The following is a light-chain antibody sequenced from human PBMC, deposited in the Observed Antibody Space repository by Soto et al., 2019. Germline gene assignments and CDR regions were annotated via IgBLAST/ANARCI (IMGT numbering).Light chain of an antibody. CDR1: QSVDSTY. CDR2: GAS. V-gene: IGKV3-20*01. CDR3: QHYDRT. Sequence: LLTQSPGTLSLSPGESATLSCRASQSVDSTYIGWYQQEPGQAPRLLIYGASGRATGIPDRFSGSGSGTDFSLTISRLEPEDRAVYFCQHYDRTFGQGTKVDIK. J-gene: IGKJ1*01.